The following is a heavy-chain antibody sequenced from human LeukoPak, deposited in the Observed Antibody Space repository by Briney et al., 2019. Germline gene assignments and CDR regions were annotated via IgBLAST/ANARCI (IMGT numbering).Heavy chain of an antibody. Sequence: GGSLRPSCAASGFTFSSYRMNWVRQAPGRGLEWVSYISSSSSYIYYADSVKGRFTISRDNAKNSLYLQMNSLRAEDTGVYCCARDSGSYWFDYWGQGTLVTVSS. CDR1: GFTFSSYR. V-gene: IGHV3-21*01. J-gene: IGHJ4*02. CDR2: ISSSSSYI. CDR3: ARDSGSYWFDY. D-gene: IGHD1-26*01.